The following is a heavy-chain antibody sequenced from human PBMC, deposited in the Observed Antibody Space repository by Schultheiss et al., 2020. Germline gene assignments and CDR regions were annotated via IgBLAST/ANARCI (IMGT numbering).Heavy chain of an antibody. Sequence: SETLSLTCTVSGGSISSSSYYWGWIRQPPGKGLEWIGSIYYSGSTYYNPSLKSRVTISVDTSKNQFSLKLSSVTAADTAVYYCARDPRISSSWYIHDYWGQGTLVTLSS. CDR3: ARDPRISSSWYIHDY. CDR2: IYYSGST. J-gene: IGHJ4*02. D-gene: IGHD6-13*01. CDR1: GGSISSSSYY. V-gene: IGHV4-39*02.